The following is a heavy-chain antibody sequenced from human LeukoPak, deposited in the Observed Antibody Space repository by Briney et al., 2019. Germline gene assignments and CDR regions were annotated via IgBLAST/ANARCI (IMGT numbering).Heavy chain of an antibody. V-gene: IGHV4-34*01. Sequence: SETLSLTCAVYGGSFSGYYWSWVRQPPGKGLEWIGEINHSGGTNYNPSLKSRVTISVDTSKNQFSLKLSSVTVADTGVYYCARGGGDSYYMDVWGKGTTVTVSS. CDR1: GGSFSGYY. J-gene: IGHJ6*03. D-gene: IGHD3-16*01. CDR2: INHSGGT. CDR3: ARGGGDSYYMDV.